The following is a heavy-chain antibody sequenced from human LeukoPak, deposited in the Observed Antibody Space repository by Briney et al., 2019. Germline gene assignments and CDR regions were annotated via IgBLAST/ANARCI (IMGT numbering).Heavy chain of an antibody. CDR3: ARRLWFGEFAFDI. D-gene: IGHD3-10*01. V-gene: IGHV3-66*01. J-gene: IGHJ3*02. CDR1: GFTVSSNY. CDR2: IYSGGST. Sequence: GGSLRLSCAASGFTVSSNYMSWVRQAPGKGLEWVSVIYSGGSTYYADSVKGRFTISRDNSKNTLYLQMNSLRAEDTAVYYCARRLWFGEFAFDIWGQGTMVTVSS.